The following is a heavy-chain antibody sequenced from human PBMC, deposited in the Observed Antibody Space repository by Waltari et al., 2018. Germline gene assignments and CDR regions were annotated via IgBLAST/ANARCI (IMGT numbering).Heavy chain of an antibody. Sequence: QVQLVQSGAEVKKPGASVKVSCKASGYTFTGYYMHWDRKAPGQGLEWMGWINPNSGGTNYAQKFQGRVTMTRDTSISTAYMELSRLRSDDTAVYYCARDGYCSSTSCYWFDPWGQGTLVTVSS. CDR1: GYTFTGYY. V-gene: IGHV1-2*02. CDR3: ARDGYCSSTSCYWFDP. J-gene: IGHJ5*02. CDR2: INPNSGGT. D-gene: IGHD2-2*01.